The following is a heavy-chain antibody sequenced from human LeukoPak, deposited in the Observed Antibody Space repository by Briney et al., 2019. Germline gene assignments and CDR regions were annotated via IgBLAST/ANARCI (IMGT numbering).Heavy chain of an antibody. CDR2: ISAYNGNT. D-gene: IGHD3-9*01. Sequence: ASVKVSCKASGYTFTSYGISWVRQAPGRGLEWMGWISAYNGNTNYAQKLQGRVTMTTDTSTSTAYMELRSLRSDDTAVYYCARGKYYDILMGLNNWGQGALVTVSS. V-gene: IGHV1-18*01. CDR3: ARGKYYDILMGLNN. CDR1: GYTFTSYG. J-gene: IGHJ4*02.